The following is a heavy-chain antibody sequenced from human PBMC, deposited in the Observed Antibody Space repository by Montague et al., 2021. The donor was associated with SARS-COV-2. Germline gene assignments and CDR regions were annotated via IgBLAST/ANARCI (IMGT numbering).Heavy chain of an antibody. CDR2: IYHSGST. V-gene: IGHV4-34*01. J-gene: IGHJ4*02. Sequence: SETLSLTCAVYGGSFSGYYWSWIRQPPGTGLEWIGEIYHSGSTNYNPSLKSRVTISVDPSKNQFSLRLSSVTAADTAVYYCAREPQVGAMDYWGQGTLVTVSS. D-gene: IGHD1-26*01. CDR1: GGSFSGYY. CDR3: AREPQVGAMDY.